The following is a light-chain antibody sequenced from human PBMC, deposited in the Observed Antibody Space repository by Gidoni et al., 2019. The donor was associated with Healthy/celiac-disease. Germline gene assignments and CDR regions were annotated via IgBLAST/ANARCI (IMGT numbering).Light chain of an antibody. V-gene: IGLV4-69*01. CDR1: SGHSSYA. CDR2: LNSDGSH. Sequence: QLVLTQSPSASASLVASVKLACTLSSGHSSYAIAWHPQQPEKGPRYLMKLNSDGSHSKGDGIPDRFSGSSSGAERYLTISSLQSEDEADYYCQTWGTGIRVFGGGTKLTVL. CDR3: QTWGTGIRV. J-gene: IGLJ3*02.